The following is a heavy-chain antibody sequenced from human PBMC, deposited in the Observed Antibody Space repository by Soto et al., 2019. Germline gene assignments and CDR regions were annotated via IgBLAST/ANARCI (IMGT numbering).Heavy chain of an antibody. J-gene: IGHJ5*02. Sequence: ALSSTSSGDTIWTYDWGWTWQPPGKGLEWIGYIYYDGSTSYNPSLRSRVTISVDTSKNQFSLILSSVTSADTAVYYCARDQLSSGLYVWFDPWGQGTLVTXSS. CDR2: IYYDGST. D-gene: IGHD6-25*01. CDR1: GDTIWTYD. V-gene: IGHV4-59*01. CDR3: ARDQLSSGLYVWFDP.